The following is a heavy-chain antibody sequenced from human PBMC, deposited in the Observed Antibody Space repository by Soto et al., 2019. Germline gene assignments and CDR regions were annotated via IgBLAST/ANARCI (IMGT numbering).Heavy chain of an antibody. D-gene: IGHD3-3*01. J-gene: IGHJ4*02. CDR3: ARGHVDFWNTFDY. CDR2: IYYSGST. Sequence: ETLSLTCTVSGGSISSYYWSWIRQPPGKGLEWIGYIYYSGSTNYNPSLKSRVTISVDTSKNQFSLKLSSVTAADTAVYYCARGHVDFWNTFDYWGQGTLVTVS. V-gene: IGHV4-59*01. CDR1: GGSISSYY.